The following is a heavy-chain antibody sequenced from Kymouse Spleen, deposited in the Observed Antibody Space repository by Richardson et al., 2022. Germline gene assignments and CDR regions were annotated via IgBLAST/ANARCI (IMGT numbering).Heavy chain of an antibody. Sequence: QLQLQESGPGLVKPSETLSLTCTVSGGSISSSSYYWGWIRQPPGKGLEWIGSIYYSGSTYYNPSLKSRVTISVDTSKNQFSLKLSSVTAADTAVYYCARPGTGTAFDYWGQGTLVTVSS. CDR2: IYYSGST. D-gene: IGHD1-7*01. V-gene: IGHV4-39*01. CDR1: GGSISSSSYY. CDR3: ARPGTGTAFDY. J-gene: IGHJ4*02.